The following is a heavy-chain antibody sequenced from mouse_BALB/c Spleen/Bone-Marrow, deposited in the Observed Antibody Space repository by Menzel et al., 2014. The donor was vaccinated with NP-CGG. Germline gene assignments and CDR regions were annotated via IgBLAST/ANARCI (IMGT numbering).Heavy chain of an antibody. Sequence: EVKLVESGGGLVKSGGSLKLSCAASGFSFNSYGMSWVRQTPEKRLEWVATISGGGSYTFYPDSVKGRFTISRDNAKNNLYLQLSSLMSEDTALYYCARHAYYDQTEVSFVYWGQGTLVTVSA. CDR1: GFSFNSYG. CDR3: ARHAYYDQTEVSFVY. V-gene: IGHV5-9-2*01. D-gene: IGHD2-4*01. J-gene: IGHJ3*01. CDR2: ISGGGSYT.